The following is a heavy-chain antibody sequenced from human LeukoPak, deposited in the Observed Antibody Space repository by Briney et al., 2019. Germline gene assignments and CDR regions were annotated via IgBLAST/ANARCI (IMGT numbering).Heavy chain of an antibody. CDR3: ARAVGGGAY. CDR1: GYSISSGYY. D-gene: IGHD4-23*01. V-gene: IGHV4-38-2*02. J-gene: IGHJ4*02. CDR2: IYHSGST. Sequence: PSETLSLTCTVSGYSISSGYYWGWIRQPPGKGQEWIGSIYHSGSTYYNPSLKSRVTISVDTSKNQFSLKLSSVTAADTAVYYCARAVGGGAYWGQGTLVTVSS.